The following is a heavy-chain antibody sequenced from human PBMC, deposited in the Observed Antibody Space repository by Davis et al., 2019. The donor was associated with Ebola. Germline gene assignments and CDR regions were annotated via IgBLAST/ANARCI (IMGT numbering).Heavy chain of an antibody. CDR1: GYTFTGYY. CDR3: ARGGITMTVVPRDYYYGLDV. CDR2: INPNSGGT. V-gene: IGHV1-2*06. D-gene: IGHD3-22*01. Sequence: PSVMVSCKASGYTFTGYYMHWVRQAPGQGLEWMGRINPNSGGTNYAQKFQGRVTMTRDTSISTAYMEINRLNSDDTAVYFCARGGITMTVVPRDYYYGLDVWGQGTTVTVSS. J-gene: IGHJ6*02.